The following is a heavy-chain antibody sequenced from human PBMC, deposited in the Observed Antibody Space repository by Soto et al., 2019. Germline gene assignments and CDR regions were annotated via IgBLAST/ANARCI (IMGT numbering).Heavy chain of an antibody. V-gene: IGHV3-23*01. J-gene: IGHJ6*03. CDR2: IGVSVR. D-gene: IGHD3-10*01. Sequence: GGSLRLSCAASGFNFNTFPMSWVRQAPGKGPEWVAVIGVSVRYYADSVQGRFTISRDNSRNTVDLQMNNLRVEDTAVYYCSKPFGSGAYFRYMDVWGKGTPVTVSS. CDR3: SKPFGSGAYFRYMDV. CDR1: GFNFNTFP.